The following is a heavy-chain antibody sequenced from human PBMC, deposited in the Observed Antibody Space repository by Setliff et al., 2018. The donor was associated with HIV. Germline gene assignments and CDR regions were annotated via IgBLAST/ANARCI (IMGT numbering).Heavy chain of an antibody. CDR2: FYTRGST. Sequence: PSETLSLTCTVSGGSIRNEDYFWSWIRQPAGKGLEWIGRFYTRGSTNYNPPFKRRVTISEGTSGNQFYLKLTSVTAADTAINYCERGGGRVVRGLIGMYYFDYWGQGILVTVSS. CDR3: ERGGGRVVRGLIGMYYFDY. J-gene: IGHJ4*02. D-gene: IGHD3-10*01. V-gene: IGHV4-61*02. CDR1: GGSIRNEDYF.